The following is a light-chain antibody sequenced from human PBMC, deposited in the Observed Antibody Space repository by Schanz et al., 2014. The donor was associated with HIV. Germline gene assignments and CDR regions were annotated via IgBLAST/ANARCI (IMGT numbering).Light chain of an antibody. CDR2: EVS. CDR3: SSYAGSNNVI. J-gene: IGLJ2*01. CDR1: GSDIGGYNY. V-gene: IGLV2-8*01. Sequence: QSALTQPPSASGSPGQSVTISCTGTGSDIGGYNYVSWYQQHPGKAPKVLIFEVSKCLSGVPDRFSGSKSGNTASLTVSGLLTEDEADYYCSSYAGSNNVIFGGGTKLTVL.